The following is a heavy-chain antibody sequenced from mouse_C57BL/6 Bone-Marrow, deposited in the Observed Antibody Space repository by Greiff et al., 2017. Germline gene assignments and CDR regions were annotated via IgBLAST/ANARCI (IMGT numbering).Heavy chain of an antibody. CDR1: GYTFTDYY. CDR3: ANWYFDV. Sequence: VKVVESGAELVRPGASVKLSCKASGYTFTDYYINWVKQRPGQGLEWIARIYPGSGNTYYNEKFKGKATLTAEKSSSTAYMQLSSLTSEDSAVYFCANWYFDVWGTGTTVTVSS. V-gene: IGHV1-76*01. J-gene: IGHJ1*03. CDR2: IYPGSGNT.